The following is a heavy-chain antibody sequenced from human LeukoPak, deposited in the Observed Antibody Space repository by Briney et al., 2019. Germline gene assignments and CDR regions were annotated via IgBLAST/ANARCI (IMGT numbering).Heavy chain of an antibody. V-gene: IGHV3-23*01. D-gene: IGHD6-19*01. CDR1: GFTFSSYA. CDR3: EKEGGWYYLWSY. CDR2: ISGSGGST. Sequence: SLRLSCAASGFTFSSYAMSWVRQAPGTGLEWVSAISGSGGSTYYADSVKGRFTISRDNSKNTLYLQMNSLRAEDTAVYYCEKEGGWYYLWSYWGQGTLVTVSS. J-gene: IGHJ4*02.